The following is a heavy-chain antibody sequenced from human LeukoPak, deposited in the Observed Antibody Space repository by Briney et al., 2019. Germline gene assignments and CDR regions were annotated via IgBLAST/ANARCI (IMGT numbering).Heavy chain of an antibody. J-gene: IGHJ2*01. CDR2: IYYSGST. CDR1: GYSISSGYY. CDR3: ARDLRVYYYDSSGYLSYWYFDL. D-gene: IGHD3-22*01. Sequence: SETLSLTCTVSGYSISSGYYWGWFRQPPGKGLEWIGSIYYSGSTYYNPSLKSRVTMSVDTSKKQFSLKLSSVTAADTAVYYCARDLRVYYYDSSGYLSYWYFDLWGRGTLVTVSS. V-gene: IGHV4-38-2*02.